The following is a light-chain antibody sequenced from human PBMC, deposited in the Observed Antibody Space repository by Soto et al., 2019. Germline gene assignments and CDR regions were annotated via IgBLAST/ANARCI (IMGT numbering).Light chain of an antibody. J-gene: IGKJ1*01. Sequence: ELVWTKSPGNLSLSPGEIATLSCRASQSVSSSYLAWYQQKPGQAPRLLIYGAASRATGIPDRFSGSGSGTDFTLTISRLEPEDFAVYYCQHYGSSLRTFGQGTKVEIK. CDR2: GAA. V-gene: IGKV3-20*01. CDR3: QHYGSSLRT. CDR1: QSVSSSY.